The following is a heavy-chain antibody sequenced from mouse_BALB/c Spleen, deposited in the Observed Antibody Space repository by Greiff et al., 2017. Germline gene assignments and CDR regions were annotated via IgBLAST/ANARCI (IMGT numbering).Heavy chain of an antibody. Sequence: EVHLVESGGGLVQPGGSRKLSCAASGFTFSSFGMHWVRQAPEKGLEWVAYISSGSSTIYYADTVKGRFTISRDNPKNTLFLQMTSLRSEDTAMYYCARSDDWVDYGGQGTTLTVSS. CDR2: ISSGSSTI. V-gene: IGHV5-17*02. J-gene: IGHJ2*01. CDR3: ARSDDWVDY. CDR1: GFTFSSFG. D-gene: IGHD4-1*01.